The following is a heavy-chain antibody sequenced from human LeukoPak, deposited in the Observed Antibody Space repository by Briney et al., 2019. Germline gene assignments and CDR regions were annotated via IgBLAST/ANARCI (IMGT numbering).Heavy chain of an antibody. CDR2: IYPGDSDT. CDR1: GYAFTSSW. CDR3: ARPYAGSNWYFDL. J-gene: IGHJ2*01. D-gene: IGHD2/OR15-2a*01. Sequence: GESLKISCKGAGYAFTSSWIAWVRQMPGKGLEWMGIIYPGDSDTRYSPSFQGQVTISADKSISTAYLQWSSLKASDTAMYYCARPYAGSNWYFDLWGRGTLVTVSS. V-gene: IGHV5-51*01.